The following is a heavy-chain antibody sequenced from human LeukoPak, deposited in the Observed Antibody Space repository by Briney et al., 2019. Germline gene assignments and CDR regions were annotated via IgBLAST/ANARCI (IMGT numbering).Heavy chain of an antibody. D-gene: IGHD5-18*01. Sequence: PGGSLRLSCAASGFTFDDYGMSWVRPAQGKGLGWVSGTNGNGGSAGYADSLKGRFTITRDNAKDSLYLQMNSLRVDDTAVYYCARSIYGVYSFGPPFDYWGQGTLVTVSS. V-gene: IGHV3-20*04. J-gene: IGHJ4*02. CDR2: TNGNGGSA. CDR3: ARSIYGVYSFGPPFDY. CDR1: GFTFDDYG.